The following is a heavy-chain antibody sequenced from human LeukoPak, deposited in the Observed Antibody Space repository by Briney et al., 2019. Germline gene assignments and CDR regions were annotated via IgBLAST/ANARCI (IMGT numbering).Heavy chain of an antibody. J-gene: IGHJ3*02. V-gene: IGHV3-23*01. CDR1: GFTFSSYD. CDR2: ISGSAGRK. CDR3: AKRDDAFDI. Sequence: GGSLRLSCAASGFTFSSYDMTWVRQAPGKGLEWVSGISGSAGRKDYADSVKGRFTISRDNSKNTLYLQMNSLRAEDTAVYYCAKRDDAFDIWGQGTMVTVSS.